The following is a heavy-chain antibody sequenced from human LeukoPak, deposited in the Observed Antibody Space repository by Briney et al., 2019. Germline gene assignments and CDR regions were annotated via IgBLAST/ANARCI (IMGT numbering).Heavy chain of an antibody. Sequence: ASVKVSCKASGYTFTSYDINWVRQATGQGLEWMGWMNPNSGNTGYAQKFQGRVTMTRNTSISTAYMELSSLRSEDTAVYYCARYYYDSSGYYHTFDYWGQGTLVTVSS. D-gene: IGHD3-22*01. CDR3: ARYYYDSSGYYHTFDY. CDR2: MNPNSGNT. CDR1: GYTFTSYD. V-gene: IGHV1-8*01. J-gene: IGHJ4*02.